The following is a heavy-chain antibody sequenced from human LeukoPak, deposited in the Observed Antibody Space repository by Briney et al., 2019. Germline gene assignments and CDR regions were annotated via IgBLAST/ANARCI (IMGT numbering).Heavy chain of an antibody. Sequence: PSETLSLTCTVSGVSVSSGSYYWSWIRQPPGKGLEWIGHIYYSGSTNFNPSLKSRVTISLDTSKNQFSLKLSSVTAADTAVYYCARDVGDGYNSGWGQGTLVTVSS. CDR2: IYYSGST. J-gene: IGHJ4*02. CDR1: GVSVSSGSYY. D-gene: IGHD5-24*01. V-gene: IGHV4-61*01. CDR3: ARDVGDGYNSG.